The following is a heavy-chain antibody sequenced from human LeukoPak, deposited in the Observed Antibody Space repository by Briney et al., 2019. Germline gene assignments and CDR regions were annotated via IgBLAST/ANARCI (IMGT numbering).Heavy chain of an antibody. D-gene: IGHD3-9*01. V-gene: IGHV4-59*12. Sequence: PSETLSLTCTVSGDSMSDYFWTWIRQPPGKGLEWIGYAADSGSTNYNPSLKSRVTMSVDTSKNQFSLKLSSVTAADTAVYYCARDRQLRYFDWSEKYYYYMDVWGKGTTVTISS. CDR1: GDSMSDYF. CDR2: AADSGST. J-gene: IGHJ6*03. CDR3: ARDRQLRYFDWSEKYYYYMDV.